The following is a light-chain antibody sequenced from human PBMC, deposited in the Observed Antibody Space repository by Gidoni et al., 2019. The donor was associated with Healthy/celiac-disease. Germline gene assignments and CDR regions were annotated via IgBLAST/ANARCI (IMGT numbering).Light chain of an antibody. J-gene: IGKJ1*01. Sequence: DVVMTQSPLSLPVTLGQPASIACRSSQSLVHSDGNSYLNWFQQRPGQSPRSLIYKVANRDAGVPDRFSGSRSGTDFTLKISRGEAEDVGVYYCMQGTHWPPTFGQGTKVEIK. CDR1: QSLVHSDGNSY. CDR2: KVA. CDR3: MQGTHWPPT. V-gene: IGKV2-30*02.